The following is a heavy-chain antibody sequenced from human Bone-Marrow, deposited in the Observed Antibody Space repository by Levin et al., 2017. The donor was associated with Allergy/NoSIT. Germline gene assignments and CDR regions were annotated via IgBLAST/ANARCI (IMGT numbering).Heavy chain of an antibody. CDR2: ISVSGRT. V-gene: IGHV4-59*01. J-gene: IGHJ3*02. D-gene: IGHD3-9*01. CDR1: GVSISDYY. Sequence: SETLSLICTVSGVSISDYYWNWIRQPPGKGLEWIGYISVSGRTKYNSSLTSRVSISVDTSKKQISLKLTSVTAADSAVYFCARDDTGYGRANAFDMWGQGTMVTVSS. CDR3: ARDDTGYGRANAFDM.